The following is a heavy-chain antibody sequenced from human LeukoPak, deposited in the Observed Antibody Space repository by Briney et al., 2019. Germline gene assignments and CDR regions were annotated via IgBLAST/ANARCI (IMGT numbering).Heavy chain of an antibody. Sequence: PGGSLRLSCAASGFMFSSSWMNWVRQAPGKGPEWVATIKEDGNEKYYVDSVQGRFTISRDNAKNSLFLLMSTLRAEDTAVYYCARGGSGSSWGQGTLVIVSS. CDR2: IKEDGNEK. D-gene: IGHD3-10*01. V-gene: IGHV3-7*04. CDR1: GFMFSSSW. J-gene: IGHJ4*02. CDR3: ARGGSGSS.